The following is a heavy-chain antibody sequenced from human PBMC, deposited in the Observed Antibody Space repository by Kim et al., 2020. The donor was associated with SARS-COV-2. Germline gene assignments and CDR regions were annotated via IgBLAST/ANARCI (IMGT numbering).Heavy chain of an antibody. Sequence: GGSLRLSCEASEFTFSRYSMNWVRQAPGKGLEWVSTISRNSDYIYYAESVEGRFTIFRDNAKNSVYLQMNSLRVDDTAMYYCARDLSLGRPGGFDYWGQGAQVTVSS. CDR3: ARDLSLGRPGGFDY. D-gene: IGHD3-10*01. CDR2: ISRNSDYI. CDR1: EFTFSRYS. J-gene: IGHJ4*02. V-gene: IGHV3-21*01.